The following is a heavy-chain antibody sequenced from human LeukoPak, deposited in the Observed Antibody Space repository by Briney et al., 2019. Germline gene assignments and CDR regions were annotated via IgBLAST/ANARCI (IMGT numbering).Heavy chain of an antibody. J-gene: IGHJ4*02. Sequence: GASVKVSCKASGYTFTRYGFTWVRQAPGKGSEGMGWISAYNGNTDYAQKLQGRDTITTDTSTSTAYMELRSERCEDRAVCFCEMAYYHDASSYQGFDFWGQGTLFTVSS. CDR3: EMAYYHDASSYQGFDF. V-gene: IGHV1-18*01. CDR1: GYTFTRYG. CDR2: ISAYNGNT. D-gene: IGHD3-22*01.